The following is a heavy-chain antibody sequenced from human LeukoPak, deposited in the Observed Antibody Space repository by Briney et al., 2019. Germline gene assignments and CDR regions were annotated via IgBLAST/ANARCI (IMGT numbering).Heavy chain of an antibody. CDR3: ARGQRRLQDY. V-gene: IGHV4-61*01. CDR1: GGSVSSDSYF. Sequence: SGTLSLTCTVSGGSVSSDSYFWTWIRPPPGEGLEWVGYIYYSGSTNYNPSLKSRVTISLDTSKSQICLKLSAVSAADTAVYYCARGQRRLQDYWGQGTLVTVSS. CDR2: IYYSGST. J-gene: IGHJ4*02.